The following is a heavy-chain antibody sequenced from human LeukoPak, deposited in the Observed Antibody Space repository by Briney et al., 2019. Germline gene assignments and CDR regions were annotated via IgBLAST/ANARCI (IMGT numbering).Heavy chain of an antibody. CDR3: ARDYSGGYYDY. V-gene: IGHV3-33*01. D-gene: IGHD1-26*01. J-gene: IGHJ4*02. CDR2: IWYDGSNE. Sequence: GGSLRLSCAASGFTFNGRGMHWVRQAPGKGLEWVAVIWYDGSNEYYADSVKGRFTISRDNSKNTLYLQMNSPRAEDTAVYYCARDYSGGYYDYWGQGTLVTVSS. CDR1: GFTFNGRG.